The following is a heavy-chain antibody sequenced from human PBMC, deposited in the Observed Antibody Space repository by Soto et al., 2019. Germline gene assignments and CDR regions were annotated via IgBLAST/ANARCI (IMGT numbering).Heavy chain of an antibody. CDR2: TIPIFGTA. Sequence: GASVKVSCKASGGTFSSYAISWVRQAPGQGLEWMGGTIPIFGTANYAQKFQGRVTITADESTSTAYMELSSLRSEDTAVYYCARESVSLYSSSWYGGRSNWFDPWGQGTLVTVS. V-gene: IGHV1-69*13. CDR3: ARESVSLYSSSWYGGRSNWFDP. D-gene: IGHD6-13*01. CDR1: GGTFSSYA. J-gene: IGHJ5*02.